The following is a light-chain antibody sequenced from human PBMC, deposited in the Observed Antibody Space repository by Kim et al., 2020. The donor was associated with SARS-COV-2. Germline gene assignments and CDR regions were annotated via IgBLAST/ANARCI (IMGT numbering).Light chain of an antibody. Sequence: QAVVTQEPSLTVSPGGTVTLTCGSSTGAVTSGHYPYWFQQKPGQAPRTLIYDTSKKHSWTPARFSGSLLGGKAALTLSGAQPEDEADYYCLLSDNIATVFGGGTQLTVL. CDR1: TGAVTSGHY. CDR2: DTS. V-gene: IGLV7-46*01. CDR3: LLSDNIATV. J-gene: IGLJ3*02.